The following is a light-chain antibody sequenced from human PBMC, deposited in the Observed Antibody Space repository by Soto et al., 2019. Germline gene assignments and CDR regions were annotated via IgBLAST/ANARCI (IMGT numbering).Light chain of an antibody. V-gene: IGLV2-11*01. CDR3: CSYAGTYNFWV. CDR2: DVS. CDR1: NSDIGGYNY. J-gene: IGLJ3*02. Sequence: QSALTQPRSVSGSPGQSVTISCTGTNSDIGGYNYVSWYQQHPGKAPKVMIYDVSRRPSGVPDRFSGSKSGNTASLTISGFQAEDEADYYCCSYAGTYNFWVFGGGTKLTVL.